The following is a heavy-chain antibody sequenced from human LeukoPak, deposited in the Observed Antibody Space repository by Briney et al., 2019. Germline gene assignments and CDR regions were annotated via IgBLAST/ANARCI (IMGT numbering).Heavy chain of an antibody. Sequence: PSETLSLTCAVSGGSISSSNWWSWVRQPPGKGLEWIGEIYHSGSTNYNPSLKSRVTISVDKSKNQFSLKLSSVTAADTAVYYCARGRGRYYDSSGYVDYWGQGTLVTVSS. CDR3: ARGRGRYYDSSGYVDY. CDR2: IYHSGST. J-gene: IGHJ4*02. V-gene: IGHV4-4*02. D-gene: IGHD3-22*01. CDR1: GGSISSSNW.